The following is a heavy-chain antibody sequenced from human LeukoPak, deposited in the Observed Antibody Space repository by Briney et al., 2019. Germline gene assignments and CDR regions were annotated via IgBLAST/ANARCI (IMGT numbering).Heavy chain of an antibody. Sequence: GGSLRLSCAASGFIFRTYAMHWVRQAPSKGLEWVAVISFDGSNQYYADSVKGRFTISRENSKNTLYLQMNSLKTEDTAVYYCARPMSTVTGPLDYWGQGTLVSVSS. CDR2: ISFDGSNQ. V-gene: IGHV3-30*04. J-gene: IGHJ4*02. CDR1: GFIFRTYA. CDR3: ARPMSTVTGPLDY. D-gene: IGHD4-17*01.